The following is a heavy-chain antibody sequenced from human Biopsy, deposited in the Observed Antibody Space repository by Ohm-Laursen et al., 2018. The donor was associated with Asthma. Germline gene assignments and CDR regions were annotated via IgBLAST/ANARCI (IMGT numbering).Heavy chain of an antibody. CDR2: HDHEEGGT. Sequence: SVKVSCKISGYSLTDLSMHWVRQAPGQGLEWMGGHDHEEGGTVNAWRFQGRVTMTEDTSTDTAYMELSSLSSDDTAVYHCASDFPKDYVRYNFQFWGQGTLVTVSS. CDR1: GYSLTDLS. J-gene: IGHJ4*02. CDR3: ASDFPKDYVRYNFQF. V-gene: IGHV1-24*01. D-gene: IGHD4-17*01.